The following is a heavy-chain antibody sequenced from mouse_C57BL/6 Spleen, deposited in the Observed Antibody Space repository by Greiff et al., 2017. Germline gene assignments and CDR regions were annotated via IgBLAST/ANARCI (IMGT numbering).Heavy chain of an antibody. J-gene: IGHJ1*03. CDR1: GYTFTSYW. V-gene: IGHV1-61*01. CDR3: AREELTGRGDFDV. D-gene: IGHD4-1*01. Sequence: QVQLKQPGAELVRPGSSVKLSCKASGYTFTSYWMDWVKQRPGQGLEWIGNIYPSDSETHYNQKFKDKATLTVDTSSSTAYMQLSSLTSEDSAVYYCAREELTGRGDFDVWGTGTTVTVSS. CDR2: IYPSDSET.